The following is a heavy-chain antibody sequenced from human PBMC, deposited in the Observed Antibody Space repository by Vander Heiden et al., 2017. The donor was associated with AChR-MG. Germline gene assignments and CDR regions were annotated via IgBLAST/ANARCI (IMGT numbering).Heavy chain of an antibody. Sequence: EVPLLESGGGLVQPGGSLRLSCAASGFPFSIYAMNWVRQAPGKGLEWVSAISSSGGTTDYAGSVEGRFTISRDNSKSTLYLQMSSLTAEDTAVYYCAKGDDGSGYYHFDYWGHGTLVTVSS. CDR2: ISSSGGTT. D-gene: IGHD3-22*01. J-gene: IGHJ4*01. CDR1: GFPFSIYA. V-gene: IGHV3-23*01. CDR3: AKGDDGSGYYHFDY.